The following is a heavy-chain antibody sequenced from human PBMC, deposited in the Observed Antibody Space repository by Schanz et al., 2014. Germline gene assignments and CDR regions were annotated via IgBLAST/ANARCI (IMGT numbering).Heavy chain of an antibody. J-gene: IGHJ5*02. CDR2: ISGSGGST. D-gene: IGHD1-26*01. V-gene: IGHV3-23*01. Sequence: VQLLESGGGLVQPGGSLILSCSASGFTFRNYALSWVRQAPGKGLAWVSAISGSGGSTYYADSVKGRFTISRDNSNHTLYLQMNSLRADDTAVYYCAKELYSGSHYGWFDPWGQGSLVTVSS. CDR3: AKELYSGSHYGWFDP. CDR1: GFTFRNYA.